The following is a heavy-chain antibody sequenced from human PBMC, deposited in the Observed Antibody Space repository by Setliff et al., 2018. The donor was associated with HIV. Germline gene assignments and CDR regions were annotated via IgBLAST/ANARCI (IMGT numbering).Heavy chain of an antibody. J-gene: IGHJ4*02. CDR2: VTHSGTT. V-gene: IGHV4-34*01. Sequence: SETLSLTCAVYGGSFSGFYWTFLRQSPGKGLEWIGEVTHSGTTTYDPSLKSRITISVDTSKNQFSLKLTSVTAADMGVYYCARGRKKTLAVSGTRYFDFWGQGTLVTVSS. CDR3: ARGRKKTLAVSGTRYFDF. D-gene: IGHD6-19*01. CDR1: GGSFSGFY.